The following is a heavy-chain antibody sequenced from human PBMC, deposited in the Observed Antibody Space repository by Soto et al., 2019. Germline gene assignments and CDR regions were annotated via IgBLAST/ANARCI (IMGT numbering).Heavy chain of an antibody. CDR3: AKATYDSHYFDY. CDR2: ISYDGSNK. D-gene: IGHD5-12*01. V-gene: IGHV3-30*18. Sequence: QVQLVESGGGVVQPGRSLRLSCAASGFTFSSYGMYWVRQAPGKGLEWVAVISYDGSNKYYADSVKGRFTISRDNSKNTLYLQMNSLRAEDTAVYYCAKATYDSHYFDYWGQGTLVTVSS. J-gene: IGHJ4*02. CDR1: GFTFSSYG.